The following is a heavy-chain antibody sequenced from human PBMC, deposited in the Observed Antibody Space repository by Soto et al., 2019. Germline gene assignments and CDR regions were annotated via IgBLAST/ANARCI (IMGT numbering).Heavy chain of an antibody. J-gene: IGHJ4*02. CDR2: IYYSGST. Sequence: PSETLSLTCTVSGGSISSSSYYWGWIRQPPGKGLERIGSIYYSGSTYYNPSLKSRVTISVDTSKNQFSLKLSSVTAADTAVYYCARVDFWSGYNLDYWGQGTLVTVSS. CDR1: GGSISSSSYY. V-gene: IGHV4-39*01. D-gene: IGHD3-3*01. CDR3: ARVDFWSGYNLDY.